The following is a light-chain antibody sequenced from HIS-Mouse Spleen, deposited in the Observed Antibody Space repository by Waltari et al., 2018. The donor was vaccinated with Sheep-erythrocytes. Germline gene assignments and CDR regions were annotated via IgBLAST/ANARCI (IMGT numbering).Light chain of an antibody. CDR1: NLGDKY. V-gene: IGLV3-1*01. CDR3: QAWDSSTYV. Sequence: SYELTQPPSVSVSPGQTASITCSGDNLGDKYACWYPQKPGQSPVLVIYQDSKRPSGIPERFSGSNSGNTATLTISGTQAMDEADYYCQAWDSSTYVFGTGTKVTVL. J-gene: IGLJ1*01. CDR2: QDS.